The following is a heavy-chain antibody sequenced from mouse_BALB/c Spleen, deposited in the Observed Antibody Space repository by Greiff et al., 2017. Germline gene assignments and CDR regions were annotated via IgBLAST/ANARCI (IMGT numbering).Heavy chain of an antibody. Sequence: DVKLVESGPGLVKPSQSLSLTCTVTGYSITSDYAWNWIRQFPGNKLEWMGYISYSGSTSYNPSLKSRISITRDTSKNQFFLQLNSVTTEDTATYYCARTLFAYWGQGTLVTVSA. CDR3: ARTLFAY. J-gene: IGHJ3*01. CDR1: GYSITSDYA. CDR2: ISYSGST. V-gene: IGHV3-2*02.